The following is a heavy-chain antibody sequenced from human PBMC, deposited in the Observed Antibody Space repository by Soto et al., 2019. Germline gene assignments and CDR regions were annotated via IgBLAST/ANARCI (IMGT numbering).Heavy chain of an antibody. Sequence: QVHLQESGPGLLKPSQTLSLYCAVSGASISSDAYHWSWIRQLPGKGLEWVGFISSRGRTYYNPSLHRRLTITADTSKTQPPLHLTSVTAADTAMYFCARDRFNGTWSKFDYWGQGTLVTVSS. CDR2: ISSRGRT. V-gene: IGHV4-31*11. J-gene: IGHJ4*02. CDR1: GASISSDAYH. D-gene: IGHD6-13*01. CDR3: ARDRFNGTWSKFDY.